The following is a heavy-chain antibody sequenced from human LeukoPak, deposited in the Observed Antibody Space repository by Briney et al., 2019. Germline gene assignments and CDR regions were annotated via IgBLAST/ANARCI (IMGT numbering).Heavy chain of an antibody. J-gene: IGHJ4*02. CDR3: ASRGSLIDLDY. Sequence: PGGSLRLSCAASGFTVSSNYMSWVRQAPGKGLEWVSVIYSGGSTYYADSVKGRFTISRDNSKNTLYLQMNSLRAEDTAVYYCASRGSLIDLDYWGQGTLVTVSS. D-gene: IGHD2-15*01. CDR2: IYSGGST. V-gene: IGHV3-53*01. CDR1: GFTVSSNY.